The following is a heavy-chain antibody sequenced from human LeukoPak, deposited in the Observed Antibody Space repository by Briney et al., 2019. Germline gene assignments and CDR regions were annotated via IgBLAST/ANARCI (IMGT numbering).Heavy chain of an antibody. CDR1: GGTFSTFV. J-gene: IGHJ5*02. CDR3: AGGSRGVNTVP. Sequence: ASVKVSCKASGGTFSTFVISWVRQAPGQGLEWMGGIIPIFGTANYAQKFQGRVTITTDESTSTAYMELSSLRSEDTAVYYCAGGSRGVNTVPWGQGTLVTVSS. CDR2: IIPIFGTA. D-gene: IGHD3-10*01. V-gene: IGHV1-69*05.